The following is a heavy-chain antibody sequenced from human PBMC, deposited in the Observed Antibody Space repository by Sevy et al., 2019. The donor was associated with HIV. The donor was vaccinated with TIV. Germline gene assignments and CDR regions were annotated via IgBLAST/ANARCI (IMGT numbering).Heavy chain of an antibody. CDR1: GYSFTSYW. CDR2: IYPGDSDT. CDR3: ASTPGIAVAGTGWYFDL. J-gene: IGHJ2*01. D-gene: IGHD6-19*01. Sequence: GESLKISCKGSGYSFTSYWIGWVRQMPGKGLEWMGIIYPGDSDTRYSPSLQGQVTISADKSISTAYLQWSSLKASDTAMYYCASTPGIAVAGTGWYFDLWGRGTLVTVSS. V-gene: IGHV5-51*01.